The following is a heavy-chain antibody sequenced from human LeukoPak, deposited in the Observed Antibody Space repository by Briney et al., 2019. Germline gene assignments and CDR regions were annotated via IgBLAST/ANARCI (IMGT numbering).Heavy chain of an antibody. CDR2: FDPEDGQT. CDR3: ASEPEYYGLGSPFHY. CDR1: GYTLTEVS. V-gene: IGHV1-24*01. J-gene: IGHJ4*02. Sequence: ASVKGSCKVYGYTLTEVSMHWVRQAPGKGLEWMGGFDPEDGQTIYAQKFQGRVTMTEDTSTSTAYMELSSLRSEDTAVYYCASEPEYYGLGSPFHYWGQGTLVTVSS. D-gene: IGHD3-10*01.